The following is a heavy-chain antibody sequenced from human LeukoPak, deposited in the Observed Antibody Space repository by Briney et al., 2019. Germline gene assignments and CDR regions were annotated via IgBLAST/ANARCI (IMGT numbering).Heavy chain of an antibody. Sequence: SETLSLTCAVYGGSFSGYYWSWIRQPPGKGLEWIGEINHSGSTNYNPSLKSRVTISVDTSKNQFSLKLSSVTAADTAVYYCARALIMITFGGVIAHAFDIWGQGTMVTVSS. D-gene: IGHD3-16*02. J-gene: IGHJ3*02. CDR3: ARALIMITFGGVIAHAFDI. CDR1: GGSFSGYY. V-gene: IGHV4-34*01. CDR2: INHSGST.